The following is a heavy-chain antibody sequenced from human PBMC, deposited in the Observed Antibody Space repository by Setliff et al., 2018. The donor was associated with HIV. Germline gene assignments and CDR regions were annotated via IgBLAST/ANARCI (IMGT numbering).Heavy chain of an antibody. CDR3: ARGGEGEFLWFGNFSYYIDY. J-gene: IGHJ4*02. CDR2: VSYSGST. Sequence: SETLSLTCTASGGSIGGYHWSWVRQPPGRGLEWIGYVSYSGSTSYNPSLDSRVTMSVDSSRDQFSLKLSSMTAADTAVYYCARGGEGEFLWFGNFSYYIDYWGQGTLVTVSS. D-gene: IGHD3-10*01. V-gene: IGHV4-59*12. CDR1: GGSIGGYH.